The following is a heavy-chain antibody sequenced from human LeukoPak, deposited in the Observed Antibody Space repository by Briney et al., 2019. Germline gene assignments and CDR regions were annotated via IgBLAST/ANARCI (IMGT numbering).Heavy chain of an antibody. V-gene: IGHV4-30-2*01. CDR1: GGSISSGDYS. CDR2: IYESEST. J-gene: IGHJ4*02. D-gene: IGHD4-17*01. Sequence: SQTLSLTCAVSGGSISSGDYSWSWIRQPPGKGLELIGYIYESESTYYNPSLKSRLIISVDRSKNQFSLKLSSVTAADTAVYYCARVHFDYGDYFDYWGQGTLVTVSS. CDR3: ARVHFDYGDYFDY.